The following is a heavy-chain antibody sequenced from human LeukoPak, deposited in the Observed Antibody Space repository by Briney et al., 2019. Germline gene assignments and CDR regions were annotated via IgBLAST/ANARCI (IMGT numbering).Heavy chain of an antibody. V-gene: IGHV3-23*01. CDR2: ISGSRGST. D-gene: IGHD4-17*01. J-gene: IGHJ1*01. CDR3: AKLLNVYGDYTFQH. Sequence: GGSLRLSCAASGFTFSIYAMSWVRQAPGKGLEWVSAISGSRGSTYYADSVKGRFTISRDNSKNTLYLQMNSLRADDAAVYYCAKLLNVYGDYTFQHWGQGTLVTVSS. CDR1: GFTFSIYA.